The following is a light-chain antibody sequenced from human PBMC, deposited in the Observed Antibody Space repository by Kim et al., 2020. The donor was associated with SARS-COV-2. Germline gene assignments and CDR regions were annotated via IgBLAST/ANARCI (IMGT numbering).Light chain of an antibody. CDR1: KIGGHS. CDR3: QVWDTDTDDYV. J-gene: IGLJ1*01. CDR2: YDS. Sequence: APGQTDRITCGGNKIGGHSVHWYQQKPGQAPVLVIYYDSDRPSGIPERFSGSKAATTATLTISRVEAGDEDDYYCQVWDTDTDDYVFGTGTKVTVL. V-gene: IGLV3-21*01.